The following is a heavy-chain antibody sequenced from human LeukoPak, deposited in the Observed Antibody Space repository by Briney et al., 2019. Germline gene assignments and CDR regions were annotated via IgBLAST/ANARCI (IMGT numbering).Heavy chain of an antibody. V-gene: IGHV3-21*01. J-gene: IGHJ4*02. Sequence: PGGSLRLSCAASGFTFSSYEMNWVRQAPGKGLEWVSSISSSSSYIYYADSVKGRFTISRDNAKNSLYLQMNSLRAEDTAVYYCARDHSGSYPAYWGQGTLVTVSS. CDR3: ARDHSGSYPAY. CDR1: GFTFSSYE. D-gene: IGHD1-26*01. CDR2: ISSSSSYI.